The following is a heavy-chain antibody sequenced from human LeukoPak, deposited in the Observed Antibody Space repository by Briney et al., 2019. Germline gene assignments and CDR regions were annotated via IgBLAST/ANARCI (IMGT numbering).Heavy chain of an antibody. CDR1: GGSVNSGSYY. CDR3: AAYSKFASENHYNGIDY. Sequence: SETLSLTCTVSGGSVNSGSYYWGWLRQPPGKGLEGIGSIYYSGSTYYDPSLKSRVTMSVDTSKNQFSLKLSSVTAADTAVYYCAAYSKFASENHYNGIDYWGQGTLVTVSS. D-gene: IGHD2-8*01. V-gene: IGHV4-39*07. CDR2: IYYSGST. J-gene: IGHJ4*02.